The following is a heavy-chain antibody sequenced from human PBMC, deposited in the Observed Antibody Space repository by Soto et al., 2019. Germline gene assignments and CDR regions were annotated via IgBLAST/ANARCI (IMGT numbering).Heavy chain of an antibody. CDR1: GYSFTSYW. V-gene: IGHV5-51*01. J-gene: IGHJ1*01. CDR2: IYPGDSDT. CDR3: ASAGQMGSSWYSGNFQH. D-gene: IGHD6-13*01. Sequence: PGESLKISCKGSGYSFTSYWIGWVRQMPGKGPEWMGIIYPGDSDTRYSPSFQGQVTISADKSISTAYLQWSSLKASDTAMYYCASAGQMGSSWYSGNFQHWGQGTLVTVSS.